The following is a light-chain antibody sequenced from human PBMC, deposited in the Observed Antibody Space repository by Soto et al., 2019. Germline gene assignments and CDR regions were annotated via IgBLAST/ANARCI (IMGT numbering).Light chain of an antibody. Sequence: EIVLTQSPATLSLSPGERATLSCRASQSVSSYLAWYQQKPGQAPRLLIYDASNRATGIPARFSGSGSGTDFTFTITSLQPEDFAVYYCQQRINWPPITFGQGTRLEIK. CDR3: QQRINWPPIT. J-gene: IGKJ5*01. CDR1: QSVSSY. V-gene: IGKV3-11*01. CDR2: DAS.